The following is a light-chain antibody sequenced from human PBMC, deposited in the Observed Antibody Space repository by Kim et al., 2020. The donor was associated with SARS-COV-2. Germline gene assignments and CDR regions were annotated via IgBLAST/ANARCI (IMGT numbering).Light chain of an antibody. CDR3: QQRIEWPLT. Sequence: PGERATLSCTTNKNVTTYLAWYQQSPGQPPRLLITDSSKRVTGIPGRFSGSGSGTDFSLTISGLQSEDFVIYYCQQRIEWPLTFGGGTKLEIK. V-gene: IGKV3-11*01. CDR1: KNVTTY. CDR2: DSS. J-gene: IGKJ4*01.